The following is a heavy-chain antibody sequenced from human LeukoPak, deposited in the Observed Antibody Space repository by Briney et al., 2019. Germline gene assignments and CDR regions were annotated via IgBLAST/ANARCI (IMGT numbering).Heavy chain of an antibody. CDR1: GFTFSSYA. J-gene: IGHJ4*02. CDR3: AKDGLGYYYDSSGYLEY. D-gene: IGHD3-22*01. CDR2: ISGSGGST. V-gene: IGHV3-23*01. Sequence: PGGSLRLSCAASGFTFSSYAMSWVRQAPGKGLEWVSAISGSGGSTYYADSVKGRFTISRDNSKNTLYLQMNSLRAEDTAVYYCAKDGLGYYYDSSGYLEYWGQGTLVTVSS.